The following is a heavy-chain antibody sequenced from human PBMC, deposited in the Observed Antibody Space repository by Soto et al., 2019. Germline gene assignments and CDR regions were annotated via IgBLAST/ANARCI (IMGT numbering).Heavy chain of an antibody. Sequence: GESLTISCKGSGYSFTSYWIGWVRQMPGKGLEWMGIIYPGDSDTRYSPSFQGQVTISADKSISTAYLQWSSLKASDTAMYYCARLRSYIVVVPAAIDYWGQGTLVTVSS. D-gene: IGHD2-2*02. J-gene: IGHJ4*02. CDR3: ARLRSYIVVVPAAIDY. CDR2: IYPGDSDT. CDR1: GYSFTSYW. V-gene: IGHV5-51*01.